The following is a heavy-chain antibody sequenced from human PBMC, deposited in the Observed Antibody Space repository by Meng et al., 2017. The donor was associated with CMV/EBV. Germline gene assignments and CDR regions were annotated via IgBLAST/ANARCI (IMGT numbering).Heavy chain of an antibody. CDR2: INPSGGST. CDR1: GYTFTSYY. D-gene: IGHD3-3*01. Sequence: ASVKVCKASGYTFTSYYMHWVRQAPGQGLEWMGIINPSGGSTSYAQKFQGRVTMTRDTSTSTVYMELSSLRSEDTAVYYCTSVITIFGVVSHPYGMDVWGQGTTVTVSS. J-gene: IGHJ6*02. CDR3: TSVITIFGVVSHPYGMDV. V-gene: IGHV1-46*01.